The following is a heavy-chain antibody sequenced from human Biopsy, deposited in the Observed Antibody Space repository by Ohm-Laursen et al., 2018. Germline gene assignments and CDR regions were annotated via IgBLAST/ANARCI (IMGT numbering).Heavy chain of an antibody. J-gene: IGHJ4*02. CDR3: TNHYCGGITCLMNF. CDR2: IWHDERNK. V-gene: IGHV3-33*06. Sequence: SSLRLSCAASGFNFGNYGMHWVRQAPGKGLEWVAVIWHDERNKQYADSVKGRVTISRDNSKSTLFLQMDSLRAEDTAVYFCTNHYCGGITCLMNFWGQGTLVTVSS. D-gene: IGHD2-21*01. CDR1: GFNFGNYG.